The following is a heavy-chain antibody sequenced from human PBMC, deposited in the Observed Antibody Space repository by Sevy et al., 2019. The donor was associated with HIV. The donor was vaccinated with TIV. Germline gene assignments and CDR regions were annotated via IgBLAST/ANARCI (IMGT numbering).Heavy chain of an antibody. CDR1: GFTFSSYG. V-gene: IGHV3-30*18. CDR2: ISYDGSNK. CDR3: AKDLGPEGYYYYYYGMDV. J-gene: IGHJ6*02. Sequence: GGSLRLSCAASGFTFSSYGMHWVRQAPGKGLEWVAVISYDGSNKYYADSVKGRFTISRDNSKNTLYLQMNSLRAEDTAVYYCAKDLGPEGYYYYYYGMDVWGQGTTVTVSS.